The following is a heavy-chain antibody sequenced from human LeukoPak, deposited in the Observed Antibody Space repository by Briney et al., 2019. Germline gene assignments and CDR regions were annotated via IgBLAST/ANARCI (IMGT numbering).Heavy chain of an antibody. Sequence: GGSLRLSCAASGFTFSSYGMHWVRQAPGKGLEWVSTISVSGGSAYYADSVKGRFTISRDNSKNTLYLQMNSLRAEDTAVYYCARSQYYYDSSGYYEYDYWGQGTLVTVSS. CDR3: ARSQYYYDSSGYYEYDY. D-gene: IGHD3-22*01. CDR2: ISVSGGSA. J-gene: IGHJ4*02. CDR1: GFTFSSYG. V-gene: IGHV3-23*01.